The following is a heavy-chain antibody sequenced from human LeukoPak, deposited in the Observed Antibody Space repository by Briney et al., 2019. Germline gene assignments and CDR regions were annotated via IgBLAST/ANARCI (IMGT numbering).Heavy chain of an antibody. Sequence: GGSLRLSCAASGFAVSSKYMTWVRQAPGKGMEWVSVIYSDGSTFYVDSVKGRFTISRDNTISGDNSKNTLYLQMNSLRAEDTAIYYCAKDEDSSGHPWDFQHWGQGTLVTVSS. CDR1: GFAVSSKY. CDR2: IYSDGST. V-gene: IGHV3-53*01. J-gene: IGHJ1*01. CDR3: AKDEDSSGHPWDFQH. D-gene: IGHD3-22*01.